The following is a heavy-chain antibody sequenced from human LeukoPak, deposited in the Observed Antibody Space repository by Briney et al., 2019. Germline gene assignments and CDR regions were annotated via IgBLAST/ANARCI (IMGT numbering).Heavy chain of an antibody. V-gene: IGHV1-2*02. Sequence: ASVKVSCKASGYTFTGYYMHWVRQAPGQGLEWMGWINPNSGGTNYAQKFQGRVTMTRDTSISTAYMELSRLRSDDTAVYYCARDITAVAGIGYYYYGMDVWGQGTTVTVSS. CDR3: ARDITAVAGIGYYYYGMDV. J-gene: IGHJ6*02. D-gene: IGHD6-19*01. CDR2: INPNSGGT. CDR1: GYTFTGYY.